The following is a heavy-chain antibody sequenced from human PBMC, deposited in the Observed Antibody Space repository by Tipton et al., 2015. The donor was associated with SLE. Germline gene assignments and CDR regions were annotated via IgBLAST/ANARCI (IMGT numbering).Heavy chain of an antibody. CDR1: GGSISSGGYY. V-gene: IGHV4-31*03. Sequence: TLSLTCTVSGGSISSGGYYWSWIRQHPGKGLEWIGYIYYSGSTYYNPSLKSRVTISVDTSKNQFSLKLSSVTAADTAVYYCAREGDSGYGSYGMDVWGQGTTVTVSS. D-gene: IGHD5-12*01. J-gene: IGHJ6*02. CDR2: IYYSGST. CDR3: AREGDSGYGSYGMDV.